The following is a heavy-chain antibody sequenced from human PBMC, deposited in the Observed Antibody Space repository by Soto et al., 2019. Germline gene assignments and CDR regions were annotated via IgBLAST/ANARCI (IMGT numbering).Heavy chain of an antibody. Sequence: QVQLVESGGGVVQPGRSLRLCCAASGFTFSSYAMHWVRQAPGKGLEWVAVISYDGSNKYYAASVKGRFTISRDNSKNTLYLQMNSLRAEDTAVYYCARDMVRGFIPDYWGQGTLVTVSS. D-gene: IGHD3-10*01. CDR3: ARDMVRGFIPDY. CDR1: GFTFSSYA. V-gene: IGHV3-30-3*01. J-gene: IGHJ4*02. CDR2: ISYDGSNK.